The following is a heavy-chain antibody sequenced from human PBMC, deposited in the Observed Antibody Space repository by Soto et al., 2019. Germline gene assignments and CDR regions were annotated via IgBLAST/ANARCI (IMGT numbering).Heavy chain of an antibody. V-gene: IGHV3-23*01. D-gene: IGHD3-3*01. Sequence: DVQLLESGGGLVQPGGSLRLSCAASEFTFSSYSMIWVRQAPGKGLEWVSGVNGGGDIIYYAESVKGRFTISRDNSKKTLYLQMNSLRAEDTAVFYWARGPFGVTMDVWGQGTMVNVSS. CDR3: ARGPFGVTMDV. CDR2: VNGGGDII. CDR1: EFTFSSYS. J-gene: IGHJ6*02.